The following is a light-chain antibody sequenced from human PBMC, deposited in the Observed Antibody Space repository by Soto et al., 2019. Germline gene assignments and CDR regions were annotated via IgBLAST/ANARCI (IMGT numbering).Light chain of an antibody. CDR1: SSDVGAYNY. CDR2: EVT. V-gene: IGLV2-8*01. Sequence: QSALTQPPSASGSPGQSVTISCTGTSSDVGAYNYVSWYQQYPGKAPKLMIYEVTKRPSGFPDRFSGSKSDKTASLTVSGLQPEDEADYYCTSYAGSNIWVFGGGTKLTVL. CDR3: TSYAGSNIWV. J-gene: IGLJ3*02.